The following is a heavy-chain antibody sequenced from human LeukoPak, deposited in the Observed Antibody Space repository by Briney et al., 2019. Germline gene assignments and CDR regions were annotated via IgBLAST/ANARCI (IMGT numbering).Heavy chain of an antibody. Sequence: GSSVKVSCKASGGTFSSYAISWVRQAPGRGLEWMGRIIPIFGTANYAQKFQGRVTITTDESTSTAYMELSSLRSEDTAVYYCGGGSGSYGDAFDIWGQGTMVTDSS. CDR1: GGTFSSYA. V-gene: IGHV1-69*05. CDR2: IIPIFGTA. D-gene: IGHD3-10*01. CDR3: GGGSGSYGDAFDI. J-gene: IGHJ3*02.